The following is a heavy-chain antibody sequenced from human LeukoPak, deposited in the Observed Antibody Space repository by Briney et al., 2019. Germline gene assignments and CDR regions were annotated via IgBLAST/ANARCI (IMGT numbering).Heavy chain of an antibody. CDR2: ISSNGGST. CDR3: ARAPIVGARGASDI. J-gene: IGHJ3*02. D-gene: IGHD1-26*01. V-gene: IGHV3-64*01. CDR1: GFTFSNSG. Sequence: GGSLRLSCAASGFTFSNSGMHWVRQAPGKGLEYVSAISSNGGSTFYANSVKGRFTVSRDNSKNTLFLQMGSLRTEDTAVYYCARAPIVGARGASDIWGQGTMVTVSS.